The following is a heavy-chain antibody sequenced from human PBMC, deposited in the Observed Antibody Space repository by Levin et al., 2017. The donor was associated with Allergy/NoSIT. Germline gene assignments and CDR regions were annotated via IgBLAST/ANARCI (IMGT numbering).Heavy chain of an antibody. CDR1: GFTFGSYW. CDR3: GRDMDV. CDR2: INQGGSET. Sequence: GGSLRLSCAASGFTFGSYWMSWVRQAPGKGLEWVANINQGGSETHYVDSVKGRFTISRDDAKNSLYLQMNSLRAEDTAVYYCGRDMDVWGQGTTVTVSS. J-gene: IGHJ6*02. V-gene: IGHV3-7*01.